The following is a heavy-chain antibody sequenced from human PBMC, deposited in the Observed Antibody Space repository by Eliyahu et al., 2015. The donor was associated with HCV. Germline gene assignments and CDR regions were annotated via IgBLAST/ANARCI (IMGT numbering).Heavy chain of an antibody. D-gene: IGHD6-19*01. Sequence: QVQLQESGPGLVKPSETLSLTCTVSGDSVNSGSSYWSWIRQPPGRGLEWIGYIYYSGSTYYNPSLXSRVTISIDTSKNQFSLKLSSMTAADTAMYYCARLLNIGVERWFDPWGQGTLVTXSS. V-gene: IGHV4-61*01. CDR2: IYYSGST. CDR1: GDSVNSGSSY. J-gene: IGHJ5*02. CDR3: ARLLNIGVERWFDP.